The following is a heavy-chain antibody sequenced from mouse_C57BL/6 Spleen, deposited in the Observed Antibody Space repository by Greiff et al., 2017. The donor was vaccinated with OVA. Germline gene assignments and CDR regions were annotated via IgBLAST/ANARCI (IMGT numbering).Heavy chain of an antibody. D-gene: IGHD4-1*01. CDR1: GFTFSDYY. CDR3: ARERGPGAMDY. CDR2: INYDGSST. V-gene: IGHV5-16*01. Sequence: EVQLQESEGGLVQPGSSMKLSCTASGFTFSDYYMAWVRQVPEKGLEWVANINYDGSSTYYLDSLKSRFIISRDNAKNILYLQMSSLKSEDTATYYCARERGPGAMDYWGQGTSVTVSS. J-gene: IGHJ4*01.